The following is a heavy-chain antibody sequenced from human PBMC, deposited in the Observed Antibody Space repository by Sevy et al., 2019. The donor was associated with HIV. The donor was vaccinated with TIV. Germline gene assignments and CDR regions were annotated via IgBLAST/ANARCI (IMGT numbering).Heavy chain of an antibody. CDR1: DDSLTSDY. J-gene: IGHJ4*02. D-gene: IGHD3-3*01. CDR3: AKHGRDFWSRFYTGIDY. V-gene: IGHV4-59*08. CDR2: IYNTGST. Sequence: SETLSLTCIVSDDSLTSDYWSWIRQPPGKGLEWIAYIYNTGSTNYNPSLKSRVSISVDTSKNQLSLRLSSVTAADTAVYCCAKHGRDFWSRFYTGIDYWGQGTQVTVSS.